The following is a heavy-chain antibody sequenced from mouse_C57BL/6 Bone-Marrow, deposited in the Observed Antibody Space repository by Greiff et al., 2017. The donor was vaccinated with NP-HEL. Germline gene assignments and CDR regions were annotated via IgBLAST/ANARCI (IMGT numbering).Heavy chain of an antibody. D-gene: IGHD1-1*01. CDR2: ISSGSSTI. CDR3: ARDYALGFAY. Sequence: DVKLVESGGGLVKPGGSLKLSCAASGFTFSDYGMHWVRQAPEKGLEWVAYISSGSSTIYYADTVKGRFTISRDNAKNTLFLQMTSLRSEDTAMYYCARDYALGFAYWGQGTLVTVSA. CDR1: GFTFSDYG. J-gene: IGHJ3*01. V-gene: IGHV5-17*01.